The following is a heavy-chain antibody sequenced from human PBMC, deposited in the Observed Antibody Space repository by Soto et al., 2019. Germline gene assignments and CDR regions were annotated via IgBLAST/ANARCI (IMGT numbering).Heavy chain of an antibody. D-gene: IGHD4-17*01. V-gene: IGHV3-73*01. CDR2: IRSKANSYAT. CDR3: TMTTVTTDDY. J-gene: IGHJ4*02. Sequence: GGSLRLSCAASGFTFSGSAMHWVRQASGKGLGWVGRIRSKANSYATAYAASVKGRFTISRDDSKNTAYLQMNSLKTEDTAVYYCTMTTVTTDDYWGQGTLVTVSS. CDR1: GFTFSGSA.